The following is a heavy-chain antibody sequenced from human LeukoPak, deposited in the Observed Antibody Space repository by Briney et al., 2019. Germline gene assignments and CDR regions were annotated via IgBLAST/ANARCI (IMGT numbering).Heavy chain of an antibody. CDR3: ARVINMIVVVPWNDAFDI. CDR1: GFTFSSYG. D-gene: IGHD3-22*01. Sequence: GRSLRLSCAASGFTFSSYGMHWVRQAPGKGLEWVAVIWYDGSNKYYADSVKGRFSISRDNSKNTQSLQMNSLRAEDTAVYYCARVINMIVVVPWNDAFDIWGQGTMVTVSS. CDR2: IWYDGSNK. V-gene: IGHV3-33*01. J-gene: IGHJ3*02.